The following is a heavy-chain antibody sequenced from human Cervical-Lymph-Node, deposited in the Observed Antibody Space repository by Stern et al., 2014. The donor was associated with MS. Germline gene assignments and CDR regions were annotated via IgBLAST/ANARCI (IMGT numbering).Heavy chain of an antibody. CDR1: GFTFRSFA. Sequence: EVQLLESGGGLVQSGGSLRLSCAVSGFTFRSFAMSWVRQAPGKGLEWVSAISGSGRSTYYADSVKGRFTISRDNSKNTLYLQMNSLRAEDTAVYYCAKDSSSWPENYFDYWGQGTPVTVSS. CDR3: AKDSSSWPENYFDY. V-gene: IGHV3-23*01. D-gene: IGHD6-13*01. CDR2: ISGSGRST. J-gene: IGHJ4*02.